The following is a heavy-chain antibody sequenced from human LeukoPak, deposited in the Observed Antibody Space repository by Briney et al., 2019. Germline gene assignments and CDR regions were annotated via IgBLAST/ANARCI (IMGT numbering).Heavy chain of an antibody. CDR2: IRSKANSYAT. J-gene: IGHJ4*02. Sequence: GGSLRLSCAASGFTFSGSAMHWVRQASGKGLEWVGRIRSKANSYATAYAASVKGRFTISRDDSKNTTYLQMNSLKTEDTAVYYCTSRPLLSYCGSGRTRSDYWGQGTLVTVSS. CDR3: TSRPLLSYCGSGRTRSDY. V-gene: IGHV3-73*01. CDR1: GFTFSGSA. D-gene: IGHD3-10*01.